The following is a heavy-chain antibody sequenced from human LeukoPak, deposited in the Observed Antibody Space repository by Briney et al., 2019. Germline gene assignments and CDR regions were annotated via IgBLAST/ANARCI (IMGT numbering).Heavy chain of an antibody. D-gene: IGHD3-10*01. J-gene: IGHJ6*03. V-gene: IGHV3-30*02. CDR3: ARDLVWFGEPKGYYNYMDV. CDR2: IQYDGSNK. Sequence: GGSLRLSCAASGFSFSSYGMQWVRQAPGKGLERVAFIQYDGSNKYYAESVKGRFTISRDNSKNTLYLQMNTLRAEDTAVYYCARDLVWFGEPKGYYNYMDVWGKGTTVTVSS. CDR1: GFSFSSYG.